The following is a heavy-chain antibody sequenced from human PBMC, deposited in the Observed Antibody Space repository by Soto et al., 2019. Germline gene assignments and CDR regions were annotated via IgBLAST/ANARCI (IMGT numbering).Heavy chain of an antibody. V-gene: IGHV3-13*05. D-gene: IGHD1-20*01. J-gene: IGHJ3*02. CDR1: GFTFSSYD. Sequence: LRLSCAASGFTFSSYDMHWVRQATVKGLEWVSAIGAAGDPYYPGSVKGRFTISRENAKNSLYLQMNSLRAGDTAVYYCARGAGITGTTDYAFDIWGQGTMVTV. CDR3: ARGAGITGTTDYAFDI. CDR2: IGAAGDP.